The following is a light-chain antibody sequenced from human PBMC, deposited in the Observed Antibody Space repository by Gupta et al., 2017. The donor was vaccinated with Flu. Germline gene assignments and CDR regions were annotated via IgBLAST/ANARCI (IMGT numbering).Light chain of an antibody. V-gene: IGKV3-15*01. J-gene: IGKJ1*01. Sequence: EIVMTQSPATLSVSPGERVTLSCRASQSVGSNLAWYQQKPGQPPRLLIYGASTRAVGFPARFSGSGSGTEFTLTISSLQSEDFAVYYCQHYNNWPPWTFGQGSKVELK. CDR2: GAS. CDR3: QHYNNWPPWT. CDR1: QSVGSN.